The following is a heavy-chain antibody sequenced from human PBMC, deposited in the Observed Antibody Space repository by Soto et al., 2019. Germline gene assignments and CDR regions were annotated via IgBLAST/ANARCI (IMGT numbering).Heavy chain of an antibody. CDR2: INHSGST. CDR1: GGSFSGYY. CDR3: ARGVATVVTSYFDY. Sequence: QVQLQQWGAGLLKPSETLSLTCAVYGGSFSGYYWSWIRQPPGKGLEWIGEINHSGSTNYNPSRKSRVTISVDTSKNQFSLKLSSVTAADTAVYYCARGVATVVTSYFDYWGQGTLVTVSS. V-gene: IGHV4-34*01. D-gene: IGHD5-12*01. J-gene: IGHJ4*02.